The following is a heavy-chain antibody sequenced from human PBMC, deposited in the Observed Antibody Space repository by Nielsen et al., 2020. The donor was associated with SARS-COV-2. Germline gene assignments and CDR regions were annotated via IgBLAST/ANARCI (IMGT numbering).Heavy chain of an antibody. J-gene: IGHJ4*02. CDR1: GGSFSGYY. CDR3: ARGFDY. V-gene: IGHV4-59*08. Sequence: SQTLSLTCAVYGGSFSGYYWSWIRQPPGKGLEWIGYIYYSGSTNYNPSLKSRVTISVDTSKNQFSLKLSSVTAADTAVYYCARGFDYWGQGTLVTVPQ. CDR2: IYYSGST.